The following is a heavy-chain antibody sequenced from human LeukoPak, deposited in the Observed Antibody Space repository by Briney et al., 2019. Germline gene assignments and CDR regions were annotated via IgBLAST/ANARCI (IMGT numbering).Heavy chain of an antibody. J-gene: IGHJ4*02. D-gene: IGHD5-18*01. Sequence: GASVKVSCKASGYTFTGYYMHWVRQAPGQGLEWMGWINPNSGGTNYAQKFQGRVTMTRDTSISTAYMELSRLRSDDTAVYYCARLDTAMADGGVDYWGQGTLVTVSS. CDR3: ARLDTAMADGGVDY. CDR2: INPNSGGT. V-gene: IGHV1-2*02. CDR1: GYTFTGYY.